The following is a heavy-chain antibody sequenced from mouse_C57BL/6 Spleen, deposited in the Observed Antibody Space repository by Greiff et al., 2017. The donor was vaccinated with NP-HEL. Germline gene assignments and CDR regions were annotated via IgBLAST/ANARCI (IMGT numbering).Heavy chain of an antibody. CDR2: SRNKANDYTT. CDR1: GFTFSDFY. Sequence: EVNVVESGGGLVQSGRSLRLSCATSGFTFSDFYMEWVRQAPGKGLEWIAASRNKANDYTTEYSASVKGRFIVSRDTSQSILYLQMNALRAEDTAIYYCARDAWGYFDVWGTGTTVTVSS. J-gene: IGHJ1*03. V-gene: IGHV7-1*01. CDR3: ARDAWGYFDV.